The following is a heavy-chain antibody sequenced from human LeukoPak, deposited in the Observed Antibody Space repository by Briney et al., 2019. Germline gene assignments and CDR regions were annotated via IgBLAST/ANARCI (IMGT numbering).Heavy chain of an antibody. J-gene: IGHJ4*02. Sequence: GGSLRLSCAASGFTFSNYAMSWVRQAPGKGLEWVSVISGSGGSTDYADSVKGRFTISRDNSKNTLFLQMNSLRAEDTAVYYCARDQSSSWYDSWISQNTRYYFDYWGQGTLVTISS. CDR3: ARDQSSSWYDSWISQNTRYYFDY. CDR1: GFTFSNYA. D-gene: IGHD6-13*01. V-gene: IGHV3-23*01. CDR2: ISGSGGST.